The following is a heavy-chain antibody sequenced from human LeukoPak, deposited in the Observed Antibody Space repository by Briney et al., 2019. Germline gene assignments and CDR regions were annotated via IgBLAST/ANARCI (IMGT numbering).Heavy chain of an antibody. CDR2: ISAYNGNT. J-gene: IGHJ4*02. V-gene: IGHV1-18*01. CDR3: ARVVVDEVYSSGWYYFDY. D-gene: IGHD6-19*01. CDR1: GYTFTSYG. Sequence: ASVKVSCKASGYTFTSYGISWVRQAPGQGLEWMGWISAYNGNTNYAQKLQGRVTMTTDTSTSTAYMELRSLRSDDTAVYYCARVVVDEVYSSGWYYFDYWGQGTLVTVSS.